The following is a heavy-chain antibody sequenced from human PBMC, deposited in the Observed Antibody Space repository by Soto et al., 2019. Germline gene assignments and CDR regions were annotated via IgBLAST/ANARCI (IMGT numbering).Heavy chain of an antibody. D-gene: IGHD2-2*02. CDR2: IIPIFGTA. CDR3: ARVGVMGYCSSTSCYTGRDAFDL. J-gene: IGHJ3*01. Sequence: QVQLVQSGAEVKKPGSSVKVSCKASGGTFSSYAISWVRQAPGQGLEWMGVIIPIFGTANYAQKFQGRVTITADESTSTAYMELSSLRSEDTAVYYCARVGVMGYCSSTSCYTGRDAFDLCGQGTMVTVSS. CDR1: GGTFSSYA. V-gene: IGHV1-69*01.